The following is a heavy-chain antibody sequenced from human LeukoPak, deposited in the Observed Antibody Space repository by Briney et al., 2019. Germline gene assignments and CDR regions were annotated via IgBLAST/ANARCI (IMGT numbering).Heavy chain of an antibody. CDR2: ISGSGGST. Sequence: PGGSLRLSCAASGFTFSSYAMSWVRQAPGKGLEWVSAISGSGGSTYYADSVKGRFTISRDNSKNTLYLQMNSLRAEDTAVYYCAKTDAGYSSSWYPKPCYFDYWGQGTLVTVSS. V-gene: IGHV3-23*01. D-gene: IGHD6-13*01. J-gene: IGHJ4*02. CDR3: AKTDAGYSSSWYPKPCYFDY. CDR1: GFTFSSYA.